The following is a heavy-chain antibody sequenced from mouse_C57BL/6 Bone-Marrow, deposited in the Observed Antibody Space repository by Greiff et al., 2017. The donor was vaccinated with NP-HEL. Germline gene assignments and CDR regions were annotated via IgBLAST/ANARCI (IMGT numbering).Heavy chain of an antibody. CDR1: GFTFSSYT. CDR3: ARHGDYGSRRYFDV. V-gene: IGHV5-9*01. Sequence: EVKLVESGGGLVKPGGSLKLSCAASGFTFSSYTMSWVRQTPEKRLEWVATISGGGGNTYYPDSVKGRFTISRDNAKNTLYLQMSSLRSEDTALYYCARHGDYGSRRYFDVWGTGTTVTVSS. CDR2: ISGGGGNT. J-gene: IGHJ1*03. D-gene: IGHD1-1*01.